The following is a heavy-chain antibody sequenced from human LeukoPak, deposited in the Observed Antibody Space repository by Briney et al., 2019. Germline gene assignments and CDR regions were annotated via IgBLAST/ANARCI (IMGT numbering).Heavy chain of an antibody. CDR3: ARVGVDYYGSGSYYFDY. D-gene: IGHD3-10*01. J-gene: IGHJ4*02. Sequence: SETLSLTCTVSGGSISSYYWSWIRQPAGKGLEWIGRIYTSGSTNYNPSLKSRVTMSVDTSKNQFSLKLSSVTAADTAVYYCARVGVDYYGSGSYYFDYWGQGTLVTVSS. V-gene: IGHV4-4*07. CDR2: IYTSGST. CDR1: GGSISSYY.